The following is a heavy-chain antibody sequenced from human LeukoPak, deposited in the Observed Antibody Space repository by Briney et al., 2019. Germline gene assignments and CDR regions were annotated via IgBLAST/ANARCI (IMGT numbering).Heavy chain of an antibody. D-gene: IGHD6-13*01. CDR2: INRSGGST. Sequence: ASVKVSCKASGYTFTSYYMHWVRQAPGQGLEWMGIINRSGGSTSYAQKFQGRVTMTRDTSTSTVYMELSSLRSEDTAVYYCARGYSSSFSEVYYYYYYMDVWGKGTTVTVSS. J-gene: IGHJ6*03. V-gene: IGHV1-46*01. CDR3: ARGYSSSFSEVYYYYYYMDV. CDR1: GYTFTSYY.